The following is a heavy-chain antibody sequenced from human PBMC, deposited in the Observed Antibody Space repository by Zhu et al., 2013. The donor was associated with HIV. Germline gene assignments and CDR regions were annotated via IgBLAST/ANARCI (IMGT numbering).Heavy chain of an antibody. CDR3: ARVIISSSWYWGPNYYYYGMDV. Sequence: QVQLVQSGAEVKKPGSSVKVSCKASGGTFSSYAISWVRQAPGQGLEWMGGIIPIFGTANYAQKFQGRVTITADESTSTAYMELSSLRSEDTAVYYCARVIISSSWYWGPNYYYYGMDVWGQGTTVTVSS. J-gene: IGHJ6*02. D-gene: IGHD6-13*01. V-gene: IGHV1-69*01. CDR1: GGTFSSYA. CDR2: IIPIFGTA.